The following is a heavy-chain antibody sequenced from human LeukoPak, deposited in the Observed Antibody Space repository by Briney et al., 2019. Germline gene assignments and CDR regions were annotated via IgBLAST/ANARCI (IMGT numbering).Heavy chain of an antibody. J-gene: IGHJ6*03. D-gene: IGHD5/OR15-5a*01. CDR2: INAGNGNT. Sequence: ASVKVSCKASGYTFTSFAIHWVRQAPGQTLEWMGWINAGNGNTKYSQEFQGRVTITRDTSASTAYMELSSLRSEDMAVYYCARGVVSPNYYMDVWGKGTTVTVS. V-gene: IGHV1-3*03. CDR1: GYTFTSFA. CDR3: ARGVVSPNYYMDV.